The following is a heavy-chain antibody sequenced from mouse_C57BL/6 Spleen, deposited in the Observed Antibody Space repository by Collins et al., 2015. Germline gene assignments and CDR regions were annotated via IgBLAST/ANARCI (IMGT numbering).Heavy chain of an antibody. CDR3: ARSRYSNYDYFDY. CDR1: GYAFSSYW. CDR2: IHPNSGST. Sequence: QVQLQQPGAELVKPGASVKLSCKASGYAFSSYWMHWVKQRPGQGLEWIGMIHPNSGSTNYNEKFKNKATLTVDKSSSTAYMQLSSLTSEDSGVYYCARSRYSNYDYFDYWGQGTTLTVSS. D-gene: IGHD2-5*01. J-gene: IGHJ2*01. V-gene: IGHV1-64*01.